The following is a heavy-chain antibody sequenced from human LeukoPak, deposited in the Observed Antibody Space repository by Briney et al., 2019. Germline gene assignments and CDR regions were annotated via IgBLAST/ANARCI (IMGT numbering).Heavy chain of an antibody. J-gene: IGHJ3*02. CDR1: GFTFSSYG. CDR2: IRYDGSNK. V-gene: IGHV3-30*02. Sequence: PGGSLRLSCAASGFTFSSYGMHWVRQAPGKGLEWVAFIRYDGSNKYYADSVKGRFTISRDNSKNTLYLQMNSLRAEDTAVYYCASGRGSGAKDAFDIWGQGTMVTVSS. CDR3: ASGRGSGAKDAFDI. D-gene: IGHD3-10*01.